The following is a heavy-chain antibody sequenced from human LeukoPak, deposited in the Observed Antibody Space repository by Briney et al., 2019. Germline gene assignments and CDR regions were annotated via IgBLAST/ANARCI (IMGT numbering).Heavy chain of an antibody. Sequence: SVKVSCKASGYTFTTYGISWVRQAPGQGLEWMGWISGYNGNRNNAQKLQGRVTMTTDTSTSTAYMELRSLRSDDTAVYCCARDGRYNLNYADYWGQGTLVTVSS. D-gene: IGHD1-20*01. CDR2: ISGYNGNR. J-gene: IGHJ4*02. V-gene: IGHV1-18*01. CDR1: GYTFTTYG. CDR3: ARDGRYNLNYADY.